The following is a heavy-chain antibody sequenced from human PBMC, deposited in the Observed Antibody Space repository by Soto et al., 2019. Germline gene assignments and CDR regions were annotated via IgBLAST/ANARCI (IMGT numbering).Heavy chain of an antibody. CDR3: AREDCSGGRCYGFDY. CDR2: ISYDGSKK. V-gene: IGHV3-30-3*01. J-gene: IGHJ4*02. D-gene: IGHD2-15*01. Sequence: QVQLVESGGGVVQPGRSLRLSCAASGFTFSSYAMHWVRQAPGKGLEWVAVISYDGSKKYYADSVKGRFTISRDNSKNTLYLQMNSLRPEDTAVYYCAREDCSGGRCYGFDYWGQGTLVTVSS. CDR1: GFTFSSYA.